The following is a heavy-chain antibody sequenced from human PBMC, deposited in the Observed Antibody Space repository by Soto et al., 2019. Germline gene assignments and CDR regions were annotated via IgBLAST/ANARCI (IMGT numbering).Heavy chain of an antibody. Sequence: LRLSCVASGFTFGNYFMSWVRQAPGRGLEWVAHMKQDGSEIFHVDSVKGRFSISRDNAKNSLYLQMNSLRAEDTAIYYCARDYWGSHDYWGQGTLVTVSS. CDR1: GFTFGNYF. D-gene: IGHD7-27*01. CDR2: MKQDGSEI. J-gene: IGHJ4*02. V-gene: IGHV3-7*03. CDR3: ARDYWGSHDY.